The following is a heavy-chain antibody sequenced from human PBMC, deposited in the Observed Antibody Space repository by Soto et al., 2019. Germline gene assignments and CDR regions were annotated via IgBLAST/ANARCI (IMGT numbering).Heavy chain of an antibody. J-gene: IGHJ5*02. CDR2: IIPVFGTA. CDR1: GGTFSSYS. Sequence: SVNVSCKSSGGTFSSYSISWVRQAPGQGLEWMGGIIPVFGTANYAQKFQGRVTITADESTSTAYMELSSLRSEDTAVYYCARASGRGYSGYDPLNWFDPWGQGTLVTVSS. CDR3: ARASGRGYSGYDPLNWFDP. V-gene: IGHV1-69*13. D-gene: IGHD5-12*01.